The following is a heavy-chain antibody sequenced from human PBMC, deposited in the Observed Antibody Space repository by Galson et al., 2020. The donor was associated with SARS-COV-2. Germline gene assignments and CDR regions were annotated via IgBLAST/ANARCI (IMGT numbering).Heavy chain of an antibody. J-gene: IGHJ6*02. V-gene: IGHV4-61*02. CDR3: ARISSCDYYYYGMDI. CDR1: GGSVSGGSQY. CDR2: IYISGST. D-gene: IGHD2-15*01. Sequence: SETLSLTCNVPGGSVSGGSQYWSWIRQPAGKGLEWIGRIYISGSTDYNPSLKSRVTISLDTSKSQFTLKVTSVTAADTAVYYCARISSCDYYYYGMDIWGQGTTVTVSS.